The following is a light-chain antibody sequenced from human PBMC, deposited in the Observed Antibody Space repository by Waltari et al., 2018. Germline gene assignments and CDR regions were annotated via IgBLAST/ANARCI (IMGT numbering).Light chain of an antibody. Sequence: EIVLPQSPGTLSLSPGERATLSCRASQPVSSNYLAWYQQKPGQAPRLLIYGVSTRATGIPDRFSGSGSGTDFTLTISRLEPEDFAVYCCQQYGSLITFGQGTRLEIK. V-gene: IGKV3-20*01. CDR1: QPVSSNY. CDR2: GVS. J-gene: IGKJ5*01. CDR3: QQYGSLIT.